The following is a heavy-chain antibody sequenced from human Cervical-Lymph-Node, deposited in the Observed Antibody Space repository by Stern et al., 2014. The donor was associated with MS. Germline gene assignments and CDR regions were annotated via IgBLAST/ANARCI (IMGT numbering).Heavy chain of an antibody. D-gene: IGHD1-26*01. CDR2: IKEDGSEK. Sequence: VQLVQSGGGLVQPGGSLRLSCAASGFTFRSYWMSWVRQAPGKGLEWVANIKEDGSEKYYVDSVKGRFTISRDDAKNSLYLQVNSLRAEDTAVYYCARSGSNFDYWGQGTLVTVSS. CDR1: GFTFRSYW. J-gene: IGHJ4*02. V-gene: IGHV3-7*01. CDR3: ARSGSNFDY.